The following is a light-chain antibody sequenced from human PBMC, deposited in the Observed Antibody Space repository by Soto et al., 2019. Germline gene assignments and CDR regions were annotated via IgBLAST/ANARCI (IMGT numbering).Light chain of an antibody. V-gene: IGKV3-15*01. J-gene: IGKJ2*01. CDR1: QTVSSN. CDR3: QQYVGWPPPFN. Sequence: EIVMTQSPATLSVSPGETVTLSCRASQTVSSNLVWYQQKPGQAPRLLIYGASTRATGIPARFSGSGSGTDFTLAIRRLQSEDFAVYYCQQYVGWPPPFNFGQRTKLEIK. CDR2: GAS.